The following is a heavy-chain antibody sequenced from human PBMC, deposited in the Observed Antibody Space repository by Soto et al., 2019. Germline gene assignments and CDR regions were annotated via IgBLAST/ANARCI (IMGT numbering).Heavy chain of an antibody. CDR1: GYTFTSYG. J-gene: IGHJ5*02. CDR2: ISAYNGNT. D-gene: IGHD3-10*01. V-gene: IGHV1-18*01. CDR3: ARDPYYYGSGRGTYNWFDP. Sequence: QVQLVQCGAEVKKPGASVKVSCKASGYTFTSYGISWVRQAPGQGLEWMGWISAYNGNTNYAQKLQGRVTMTTDTSTSTAYMELRSLRSDDTAVYYCARDPYYYGSGRGTYNWFDPWGQGTLVTVSS.